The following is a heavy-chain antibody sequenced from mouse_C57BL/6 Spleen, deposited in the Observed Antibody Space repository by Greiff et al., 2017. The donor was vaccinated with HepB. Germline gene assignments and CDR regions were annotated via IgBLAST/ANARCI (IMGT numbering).Heavy chain of an antibody. J-gene: IGHJ3*01. D-gene: IGHD3-2*02. CDR3: ARLGGTAQATTWFAY. Sequence: QVQLKQPGAELVRPGSSVKLSCKASGYTFTSYWMHWVKQRPIQGLEWIGNIDPSDSETHYNQKFKDKATLTVDKSSSTAYMQLSSLTSEDSAVYYCARLGGTAQATTWFAYWGQGTLVTVSA. V-gene: IGHV1-52*01. CDR1: GYTFTSYW. CDR2: IDPSDSET.